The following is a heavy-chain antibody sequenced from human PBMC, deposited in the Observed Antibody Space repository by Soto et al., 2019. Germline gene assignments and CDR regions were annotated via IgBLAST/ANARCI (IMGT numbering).Heavy chain of an antibody. CDR2: IYYSGST. Sequence: SETLSLTCTVSGGSISSYYWSWIRQPPGKGLEWIGYIYYSGSTYYNPSLKSRVTISIDTSKNQFSLKLSSVTAADTAVYYCARGGELRWFDPWGQGTLVTVSS. V-gene: IGHV4-59*01. D-gene: IGHD1-7*01. CDR3: ARGGELRWFDP. CDR1: GGSISSYY. J-gene: IGHJ5*02.